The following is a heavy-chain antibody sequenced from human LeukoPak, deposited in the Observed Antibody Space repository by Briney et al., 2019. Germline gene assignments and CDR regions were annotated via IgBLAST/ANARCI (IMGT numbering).Heavy chain of an antibody. CDR1: GGTFSSYA. J-gene: IGHJ4*02. D-gene: IGHD6-19*01. V-gene: IGHV1-69*13. Sequence: GASVKVSCKASGGTFSSYAISWVRQAPGQGLEWMGGIIPIFGTANYAQKFQGRVTITADESTSTAYMELSSLRSEDTAVYYCARDVQWLVYYYFDYWGQGTLVTVSS. CDR3: ARDVQWLVYYYFDY. CDR2: IIPIFGTA.